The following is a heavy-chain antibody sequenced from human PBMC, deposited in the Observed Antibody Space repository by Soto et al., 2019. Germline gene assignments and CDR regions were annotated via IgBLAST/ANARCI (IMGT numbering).Heavy chain of an antibody. Sequence: VQLVESGGGLVQPGGSLRLSCAASGFTFSSYSMNWVRQAPGKGLEWVSYISSSSSTIYYADSVKGRFTISRDNAKNSLYLQMNSLRDEDTAVYYCARDFRPVWSGYSHYFDYWGQGTLVTVSS. CDR3: ARDFRPVWSGYSHYFDY. J-gene: IGHJ4*02. CDR2: ISSSSSTI. CDR1: GFTFSSYS. D-gene: IGHD3-3*01. V-gene: IGHV3-48*02.